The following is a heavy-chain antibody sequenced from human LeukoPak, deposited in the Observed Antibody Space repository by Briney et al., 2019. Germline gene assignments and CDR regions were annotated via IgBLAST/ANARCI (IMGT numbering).Heavy chain of an antibody. V-gene: IGHV3-21*01. Sequence: GGSLRLSCAASGFTFSSYGMNWVRQAPGKGLEWVSSISSRSSYIYYADSVKGRFTISRDNAKNSLYLQVNSLRAEDTAVYYCARQYYDIWSGFYTADYYFDYWAREPWSPSPQ. J-gene: IGHJ4*02. CDR1: GFTFSSYG. CDR3: ARQYYDIWSGFYTADYYFDY. D-gene: IGHD3-3*01. CDR2: ISSRSSYI.